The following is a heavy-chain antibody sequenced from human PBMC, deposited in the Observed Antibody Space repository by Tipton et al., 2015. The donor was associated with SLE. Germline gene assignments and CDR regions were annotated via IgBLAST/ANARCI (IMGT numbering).Heavy chain of an antibody. CDR2: IYYSGTT. Sequence: TLSLTRTVSGGSISSYYWSWIRQPPGKGLEWIGYIYYSGTTNYNPSLKSRVTISVDTSKSQFSLRLSSVTAADTAVYYCARERSDYGDYLFDSWGQGVLVTVSS. CDR3: ARERSDYGDYLFDS. J-gene: IGHJ4*02. V-gene: IGHV4-59*01. D-gene: IGHD4-17*01. CDR1: GGSISSYY.